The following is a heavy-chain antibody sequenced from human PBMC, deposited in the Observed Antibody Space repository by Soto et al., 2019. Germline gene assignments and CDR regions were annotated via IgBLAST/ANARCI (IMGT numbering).Heavy chain of an antibody. CDR1: EFTFSSYG. V-gene: IGHV3-30*18. CDR2: ISYDGSNK. CDR3: AKWSSSWGMDV. Sequence: QVQLVESGGGVVQPGRSLRLSGAASEFTFSSYGMHWVRQAPGKGLEWVAVISYDGSNKYYADSVKGRFTISRDNSKNTLYLQMNSLRAVDTAVYYCAKWSSSWGMDVWGQGTTVTVSS. D-gene: IGHD6-13*01. J-gene: IGHJ6*02.